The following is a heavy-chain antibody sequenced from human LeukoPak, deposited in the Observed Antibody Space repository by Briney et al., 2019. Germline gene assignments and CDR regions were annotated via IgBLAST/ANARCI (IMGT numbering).Heavy chain of an antibody. J-gene: IGHJ6*02. CDR3: AGGYSYGPGRYYYYGMDV. D-gene: IGHD5-18*01. CDR2: INQYGTEK. CDR1: GFTFSSYW. V-gene: IGHV3-7*02. Sequence: GGSLRLSCAVSGFTFSSYWMSWVRQAPGKGLEWVAKINQYGTEKYYVDSVKGRFTISRDNAKNSLYLQMNSLRAEDTAVYYCAGGYSYGPGRYYYYGMDVWGQGTTVTVSS.